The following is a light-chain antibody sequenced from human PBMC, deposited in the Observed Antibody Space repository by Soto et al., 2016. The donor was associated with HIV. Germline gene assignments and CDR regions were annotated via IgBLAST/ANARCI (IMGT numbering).Light chain of an antibody. CDR1: KLGDKY. CDR2: QDT. V-gene: IGLV3-1*01. CDR3: QAWDSSTVV. Sequence: SYELTQPPSVSVSPGQTATITCSGDKLGDKYVCWYQQKPGQSPILVIYQDTKRPSGIPERFSGSNSGNTATLTISGTQAMDEADYYCQAWDSSTVVFGGGTKLTVL. J-gene: IGLJ2*01.